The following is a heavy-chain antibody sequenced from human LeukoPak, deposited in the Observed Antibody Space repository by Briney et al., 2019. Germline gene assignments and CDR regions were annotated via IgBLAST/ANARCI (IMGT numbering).Heavy chain of an antibody. CDR3: ARDSSSWYSTVFGTHYYYMDV. Sequence: PSETLSLTCAVSGGSISSSNWWSWVRQPPGKGLEWIGEIYHSGSTNYNPSLKSRVTISVDKSKNQFSLKLSSVTAADTAVYYCARDSSSWYSTVFGTHYYYMDVWGKGTTVTVSS. D-gene: IGHD6-13*01. CDR2: IYHSGST. CDR1: GGSISSSNW. V-gene: IGHV4-4*02. J-gene: IGHJ6*03.